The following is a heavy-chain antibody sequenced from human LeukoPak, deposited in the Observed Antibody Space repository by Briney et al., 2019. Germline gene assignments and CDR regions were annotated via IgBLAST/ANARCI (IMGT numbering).Heavy chain of an antibody. CDR1: GFTFSSYG. Sequence: GRSLRLSCAASGFTFSSYGMHWVRQAPGKGLEWVAVISYDGSNKYYADSVKGRFTISRDNSKNTLYLQMNSLRAEDTAVYYCAKDRDVLLWFGVSREPDYWGQGTLVTVSS. D-gene: IGHD3-10*01. V-gene: IGHV3-30*18. CDR2: ISYDGSNK. J-gene: IGHJ4*02. CDR3: AKDRDVLLWFGVSREPDY.